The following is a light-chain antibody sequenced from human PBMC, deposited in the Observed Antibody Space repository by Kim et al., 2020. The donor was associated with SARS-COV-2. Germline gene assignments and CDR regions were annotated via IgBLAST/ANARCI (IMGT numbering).Light chain of an antibody. CDR2: GAS. CDR3: QQYGSSPLT. Sequence: EIVLTQSPCTLSSSPGERATLSCRASQSVSSSYLAWYQQKPGQTPKLLIYGASSRATGVPDRFSGSGSGTDFTLTISRLQPEDFAVYYCQQYGSSPLTFGGRTKVDIK. CDR1: QSVSSSY. J-gene: IGKJ4*01. V-gene: IGKV3-20*01.